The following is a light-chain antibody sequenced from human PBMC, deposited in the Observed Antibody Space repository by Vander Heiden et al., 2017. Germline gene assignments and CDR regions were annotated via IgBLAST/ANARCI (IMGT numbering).Light chain of an antibody. Sequence: EIVMTQSPATLSVSPGERATLSCRASQSVCNHLAWYQQTPGQGPRLLIYGASTRATGIPARFSGSGSGTEFTLTISSLQSEDFAVYYCQQYSNWPPITFGPGTKVDIK. J-gene: IGKJ3*01. V-gene: IGKV3-15*01. CDR1: QSVCNH. CDR3: QQYSNWPPIT. CDR2: GAS.